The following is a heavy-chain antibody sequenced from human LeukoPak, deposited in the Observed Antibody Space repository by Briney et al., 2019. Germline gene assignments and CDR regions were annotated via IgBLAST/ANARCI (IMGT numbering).Heavy chain of an antibody. D-gene: IGHD3-9*01. J-gene: IGHJ4*02. V-gene: IGHV3-30*02. CDR1: GFTFSYYG. Sequence: GGSLRLSCAASGFTFSYYGMHWVRQAPGKGLEWVAFIRFDGTDIYYADSVKGRFTISRDNSKNTLYLQMNSLRAEDTAMYYCARGLGYWGQGTLVTVSS. CDR2: IRFDGTDI. CDR3: ARGLGY.